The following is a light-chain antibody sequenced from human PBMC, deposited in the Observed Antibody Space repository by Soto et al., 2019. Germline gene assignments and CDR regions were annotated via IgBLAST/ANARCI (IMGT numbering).Light chain of an antibody. CDR1: QSISSW. Sequence: DIRMTQSTSTLSASVGDRVTIAGRASQSISSWLAWYQQKPGKAPKLLIYDASSLESGVPSRFSGSGSGTEFTLTISSLQPDDFATYYCQQYNNYFTFGGGTKVDIK. CDR2: DAS. CDR3: QQYNNYFT. V-gene: IGKV1-5*01. J-gene: IGKJ4*01.